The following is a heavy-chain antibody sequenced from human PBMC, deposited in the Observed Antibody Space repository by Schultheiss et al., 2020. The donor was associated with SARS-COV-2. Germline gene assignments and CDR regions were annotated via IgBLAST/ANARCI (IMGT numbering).Heavy chain of an antibody. CDR3: AREEGSYGAFDI. CDR2: ISSSGSTI. CDR1: GFTFSTCN. D-gene: IGHD3-16*01. V-gene: IGHV3-48*04. J-gene: IGHJ3*02. Sequence: GGSLRLSCAASGFTFSTCNMNWVRQAPGKGLEWVSYISSSGSTIYYADSVKGRFTIFRDNARNTLYLQMNSLRAEDTALYYCAREEGSYGAFDIWGQGTMVTVSS.